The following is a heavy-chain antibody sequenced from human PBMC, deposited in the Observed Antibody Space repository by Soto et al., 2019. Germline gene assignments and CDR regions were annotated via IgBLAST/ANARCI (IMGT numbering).Heavy chain of an antibody. D-gene: IGHD3-16*01. CDR2: IFHTGGT. Sequence: QVQLQESGPGLVKSSETLSLTCTVSSDSISGENWWSWVRQPPGMGLEWIGEIFHTGGTNYNPSPMSRVTMEVDKSKNQFSLKLISASAADTAVYYCARVFSSGSGWMYYFDFWSQGTLVFVSS. V-gene: IGHV4-4*02. J-gene: IGHJ4*02. CDR1: SDSISGENW. CDR3: ARVFSSGSGWMYYFDF.